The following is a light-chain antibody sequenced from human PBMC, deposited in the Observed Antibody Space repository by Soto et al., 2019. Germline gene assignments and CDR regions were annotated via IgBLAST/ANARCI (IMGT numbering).Light chain of an antibody. CDR1: SSDVGGYNY. CDR2: EVS. CDR3: TSYTSSITYV. J-gene: IGLJ1*01. Sequence: QSVLTQPASVSGSPGQSITISCTGTSSDVGGYNYVSWYQQHPGKAPKLMIYEVSNRPSGVSNRFSGSKSGNTASLTISGRQAEDEEDYYCTSYTSSITYVFGTGTKLTVL. V-gene: IGLV2-14*01.